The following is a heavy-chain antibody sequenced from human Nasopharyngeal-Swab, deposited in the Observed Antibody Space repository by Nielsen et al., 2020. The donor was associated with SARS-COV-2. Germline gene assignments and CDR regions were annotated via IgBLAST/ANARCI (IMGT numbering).Heavy chain of an antibody. CDR2: IYPGYSDT. D-gene: IGHD3-22*01. CDR3: ARTAIEGGYYRGDAFDI. V-gene: IGHV5-51*01. J-gene: IGHJ3*02. CDR1: GYRFISYW. Sequence: GESLKISCKGSGYRFISYWIGWVRQIPGKGLEWMGIIYPGYSDTRYSPSFQGQVTISADKSINTAYLQWSSLKASDTAMYYCARTAIEGGYYRGDAFDIWGQGTMVTVSS.